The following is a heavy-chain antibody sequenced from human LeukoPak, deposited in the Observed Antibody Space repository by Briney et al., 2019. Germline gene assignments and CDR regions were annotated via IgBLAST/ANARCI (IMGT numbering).Heavy chain of an antibody. D-gene: IGHD3-10*01. CDR1: GFTFSSYG. CDR3: AKAAQPLWFGELFPPNFDY. CDR2: ISGSGGST. V-gene: IGHV3-23*01. J-gene: IGHJ4*02. Sequence: GGSLRLSCAASGFTFSSYGMSWVRQAPGKGLEWVSAISGSGGSTYYADSVKGRFTISRDNSKNTLYLQMNSLRAEDTAVYYCAKAAQPLWFGELFPPNFDYWGQGTLVTVSS.